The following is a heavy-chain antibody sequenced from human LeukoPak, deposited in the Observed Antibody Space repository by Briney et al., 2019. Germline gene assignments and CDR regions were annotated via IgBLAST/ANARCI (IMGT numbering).Heavy chain of an antibody. CDR1: GDSVSSTDYY. D-gene: IGHD3-22*01. Sequence: SETLSLTCTVSGDSVSSTDYYWGWIRQPPGRGLVWIASIRYSESSYYNPSLKSRATISVDTSKNHFSLKLRSLTATDTAVYYCATQDSSHYWGQGTLVTVSS. CDR2: IRYSESS. J-gene: IGHJ4*02. V-gene: IGHV4-39*02. CDR3: ATQDSSHY.